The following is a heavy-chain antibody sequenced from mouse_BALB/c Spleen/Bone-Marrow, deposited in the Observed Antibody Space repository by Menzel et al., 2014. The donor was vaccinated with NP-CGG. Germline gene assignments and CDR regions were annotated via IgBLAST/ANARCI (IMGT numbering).Heavy chain of an antibody. D-gene: IGHD1-1*01. CDR1: SYTFTSYW. V-gene: IGHV1S81*02. Sequence: VKLMESGAELVKPGASVKLSCKASSYTFTSYWMHWVKQRPGQGLEWIAEINPSNGRTNYNEKFKSKATLTVDKSSSTAYMQLSSLTSEDSAVYYCARRATTVVATDYWGQGTTLTVSS. CDR3: ARRATTVVATDY. J-gene: IGHJ2*01. CDR2: INPSNGRT.